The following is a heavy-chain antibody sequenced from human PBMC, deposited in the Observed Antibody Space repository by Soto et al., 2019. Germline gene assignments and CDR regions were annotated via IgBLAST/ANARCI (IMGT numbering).Heavy chain of an antibody. CDR3: AREYCRSTTCYILTT. CDR1: GYTFNNYF. D-gene: IGHD2-2*01. J-gene: IGHJ4*02. CDR2: INPSAGTT. Sequence: QVQLVQSGAEVKKPGASVKVSCKASGYTFNNYFMHWVRQVPGQGLEWMGIINPSAGTTRHAQKFQGRVTMTRDTSTSTVYMELSSLRSEDTAVYYCAREYCRSTTCYILTTWGQGTLVTVSS. V-gene: IGHV1-46*02.